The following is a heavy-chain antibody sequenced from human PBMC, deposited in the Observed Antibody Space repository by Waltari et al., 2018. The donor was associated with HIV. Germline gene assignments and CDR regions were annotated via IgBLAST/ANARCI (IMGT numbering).Heavy chain of an antibody. CDR2: MRSSSSYI. Sequence: EVQLVESGGGLVKPGGSLRLSCAASGFTFSSYSMNWVRQAPGKGLEWVSSMRSSSSYIYYERSVKGRLTSSGDNAKNALYLQMNSLRAEYTAGYYCARDPRRDPTLYYFDYWGQGTLVTVSS. V-gene: IGHV3-21*01. D-gene: IGHD1-26*01. CDR3: ARDPRRDPTLYYFDY. CDR1: GFTFSSYS. J-gene: IGHJ4*02.